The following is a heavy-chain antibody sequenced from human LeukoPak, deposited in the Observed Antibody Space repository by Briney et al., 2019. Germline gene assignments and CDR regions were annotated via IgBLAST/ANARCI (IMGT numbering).Heavy chain of an antibody. CDR1: GFTFSSYA. J-gene: IGHJ4*03. D-gene: IGHD6-13*01. Sequence: GGSLRLSCAASGFTFSSYAMSWVRQAPGKGLEWVSTISGSGGSIYYADSVKGRFTISRDNSKNTLYLQMNSLRAEDTAVYYCAKDGHGSSWGNDFDDWGQGTLVTVSS. CDR3: AKDGHGSSWGNDFDD. CDR2: ISGSGGSI. V-gene: IGHV3-23*01.